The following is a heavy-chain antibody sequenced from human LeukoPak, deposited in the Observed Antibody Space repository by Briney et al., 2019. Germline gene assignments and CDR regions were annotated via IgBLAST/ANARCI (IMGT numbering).Heavy chain of an antibody. CDR2: IYYSGST. D-gene: IGHD3-10*01. CDR3: ARLDYYASGFFEY. J-gene: IGHJ4*02. Sequence: PSETLSLTCAVYGGSFSGYYWSWIRQPPGKGLEWIGYIYYSGSTNYNPSLKSRVTISVDTSKNQFSLKLSSVTATDTAVYYCARLDYYASGFFEYWGRGTLVTVSS. CDR1: GGSFSGYY. V-gene: IGHV4-59*08.